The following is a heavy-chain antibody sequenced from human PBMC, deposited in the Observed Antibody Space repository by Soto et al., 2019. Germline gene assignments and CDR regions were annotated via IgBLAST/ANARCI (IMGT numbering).Heavy chain of an antibody. J-gene: IGHJ6*02. CDR2: FDPEDGET. V-gene: IGHV1-24*01. CDR3: ARFRLVGYGSGSYYNVIRLWSYGMDV. CDR1: GYTLTELS. D-gene: IGHD3-10*01. Sequence: ASVKVSCKVSGYTLTELSMHWVRQAPGKGLEWMGGFDPEDGETIYAQKFQGRVTMTEDTSTDTAYMELSSLRSEDTAVYYCARFRLVGYGSGSYYNVIRLWSYGMDVWGQGTTVTVSS.